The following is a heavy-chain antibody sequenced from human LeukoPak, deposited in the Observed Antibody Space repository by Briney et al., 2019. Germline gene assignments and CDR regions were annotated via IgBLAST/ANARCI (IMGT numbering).Heavy chain of an antibody. CDR2: ISSSSSYI. J-gene: IGHJ4*02. V-gene: IGHV3-21*01. CDR3: ASLEFGELPFDY. D-gene: IGHD3-10*01. Sequence: GGSLRLSCAASGFTFSSYSMNWVRQAPGKGLEWVSSISSSSSYIYYADSVKGRFTISRDNAKNSLYLQMNSLRAEDTAVYYCASLEFGELPFDYWGQGTLVTVPS. CDR1: GFTFSSYS.